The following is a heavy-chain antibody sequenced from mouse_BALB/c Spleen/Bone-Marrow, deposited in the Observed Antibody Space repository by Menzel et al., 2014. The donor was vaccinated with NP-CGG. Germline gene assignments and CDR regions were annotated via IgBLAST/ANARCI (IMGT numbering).Heavy chain of an antibody. CDR1: GFTFTDYY. J-gene: IGHJ3*01. CDR3: ARDAIYYDYDGSFAY. Sequence: EVQRVESGGGLVQPGGSLRLSCATSGFTFTDYYMSWVRQPPGKALECSGFIRNKANGYTTDYSASVKGRFAISRDNSQSILYLQMNTLRAEDSATYYCARDAIYYDYDGSFAYWGQGTLVTVSA. V-gene: IGHV7-3*02. D-gene: IGHD2-4*01. CDR2: IRNKANGYTT.